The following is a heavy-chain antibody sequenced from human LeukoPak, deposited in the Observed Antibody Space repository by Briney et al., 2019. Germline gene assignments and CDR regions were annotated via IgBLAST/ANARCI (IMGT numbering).Heavy chain of an antibody. CDR1: GGSISSGDYY. Sequence: SETLSLTCTVSGGSISSGDYYWTWIRQHPGKGLEWIGNIYYSGSTYYNPSLKSRVTMSVDTSKNQFSLELISVTAADTAVYYCARSRDPLLDYWGQGTLVTVSS. CDR3: ARSRDPLLDY. J-gene: IGHJ4*02. V-gene: IGHV4-31*03. CDR2: IYYSGST.